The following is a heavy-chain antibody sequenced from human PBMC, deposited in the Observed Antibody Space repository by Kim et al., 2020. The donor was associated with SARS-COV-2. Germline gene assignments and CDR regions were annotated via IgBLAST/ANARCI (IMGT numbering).Heavy chain of an antibody. CDR3: ARRGSSPPRYYGMDV. Sequence: SVKVSCKASGGTFSSYAISWVRQAPGQGLEWMGGIIPIFGTANYAQKFQGRVTITADESTSTAYMELSSLRSEDTAVYYCARRGSSPPRYYGMDVWGQGTTVTVSS. J-gene: IGHJ6*01. CDR1: GGTFSSYA. CDR2: IIPIFGTA. D-gene: IGHD6-13*01. V-gene: IGHV1-69*13.